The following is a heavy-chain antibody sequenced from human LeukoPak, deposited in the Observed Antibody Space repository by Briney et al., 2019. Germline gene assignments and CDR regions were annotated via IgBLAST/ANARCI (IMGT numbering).Heavy chain of an antibody. CDR1: GFTFSSYA. V-gene: IGHV3-30-3*01. Sequence: GGSLRLSCAASGFTFSSYAMHWVRQAPGKGLEWVAVISYDGSNKYYADSVKGRFTISRDNSKNTLYLQMNSLRAEDTAVYYCAREEDTAIPFDYWGQGTLVTVSS. CDR3: AREEDTAIPFDY. J-gene: IGHJ4*02. CDR2: ISYDGSNK. D-gene: IGHD5-18*01.